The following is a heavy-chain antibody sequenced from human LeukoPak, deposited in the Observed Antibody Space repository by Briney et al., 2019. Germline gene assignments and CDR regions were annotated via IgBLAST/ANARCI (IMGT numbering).Heavy chain of an antibody. CDR3: AKEGRRSDWSTYYYYMDV. CDR1: GFIFDDYA. D-gene: IGHD3-9*01. J-gene: IGHJ6*03. CDR2: LSGDGSST. Sequence: GGSLRLSCAASGFIFDDYAVHTVRQAPGKGLEWGSLLSGDGSSTYYADSVKGRFTISRDNSKNSLYLQMDSLTTEDTALYFSAKEGRRSDWSTYYYYMDVWGKGTTVTVSS. V-gene: IGHV3-43*02.